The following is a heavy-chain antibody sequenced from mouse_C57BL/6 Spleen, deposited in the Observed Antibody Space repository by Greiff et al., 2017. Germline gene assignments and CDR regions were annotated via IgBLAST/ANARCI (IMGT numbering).Heavy chain of an antibody. Sequence: QVQLQQPGAELVKPGASVKLSCKASGYTFTSYWMQWVKQRPGQGLEWIGEIDPSDSYTNYNQKFKGKATLTVDTSSSTASMQLSSLTSEDSAVYDCARTAYYKRSMDYWGQGTSVTVSS. J-gene: IGHJ4*01. D-gene: IGHD2-12*01. CDR3: ARTAYYKRSMDY. CDR1: GYTFTSYW. V-gene: IGHV1-50*01. CDR2: IDPSDSYT.